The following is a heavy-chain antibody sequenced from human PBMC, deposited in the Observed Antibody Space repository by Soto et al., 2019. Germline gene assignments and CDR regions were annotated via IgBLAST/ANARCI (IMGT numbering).Heavy chain of an antibody. J-gene: IGHJ4*02. D-gene: IGHD3-10*01. CDR1: GFTFTDYW. CDR3: AKLPPRAQSLVRYYFDY. V-gene: IGHV5-51*01. Sequence: GESLKISCKASGFTFTDYWIGWLRQMPGKGLEWMGIIFPDDSDIKYSTSFQGQVIISADRSITTAYLRMSSLKASDTAIYYCAKLPPRAQSLVRYYFDYWGQGTPVTVSS. CDR2: IFPDDSDI.